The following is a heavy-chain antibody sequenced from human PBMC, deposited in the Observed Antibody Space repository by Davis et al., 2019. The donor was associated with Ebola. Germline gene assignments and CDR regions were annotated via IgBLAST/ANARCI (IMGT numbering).Heavy chain of an antibody. CDR2: ISGSGGST. Sequence: PGGSLRLSCAASGFTFSSYAMSWVRQAPGKGLEWVSAISGSGGSTYYADSVKGRFTISRDNSKNTLYLQMNSLRAEDTAVYYCARGHGVLTTVTTSYYYYGMDVWGQGTTVTVSS. D-gene: IGHD4-17*01. CDR3: ARGHGVLTTVTTSYYYYGMDV. CDR1: GFTFSSYA. J-gene: IGHJ6*02. V-gene: IGHV3-23*01.